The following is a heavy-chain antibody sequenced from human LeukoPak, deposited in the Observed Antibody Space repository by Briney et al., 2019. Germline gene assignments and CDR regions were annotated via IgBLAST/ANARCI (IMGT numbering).Heavy chain of an antibody. V-gene: IGHV3-74*01. J-gene: IGHJ4*02. CDR3: ARGRPHGNDY. CDR2: IASDGSST. D-gene: IGHD4-23*01. CDR1: GFTFSSYW. Sequence: GGSLRLSCAASGFTFSSYWMNWVRQAPGKGLVWVSRIASDGSSTTYADSVKGRFSISRDNAKNTLYLQMISLRVEDTAVYYCARGRPHGNDYWGQGTLVTVSS.